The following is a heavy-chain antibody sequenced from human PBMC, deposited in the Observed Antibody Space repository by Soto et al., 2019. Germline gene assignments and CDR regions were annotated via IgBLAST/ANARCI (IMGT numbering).Heavy chain of an antibody. V-gene: IGHV4-59*01. CDR2: IYYSGST. J-gene: IGHJ6*02. Sequence: QVQLQESGPGLVKPSETLSLTCTVSGGSISSYYWSWIRQPPGKGLEWIGYIYYSGSTNYNPSLKSRLTISGDTSKNQFSLKPSSVTAADTAVYYCASGGVSSSWYNYYGMDVWGQGTTVTLPS. D-gene: IGHD6-13*01. CDR3: ASGGVSSSWYNYYGMDV. CDR1: GGSISSYY.